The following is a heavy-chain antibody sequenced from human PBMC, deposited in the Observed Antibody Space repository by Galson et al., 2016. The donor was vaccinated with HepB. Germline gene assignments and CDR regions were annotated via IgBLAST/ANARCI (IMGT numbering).Heavy chain of an antibody. D-gene: IGHD3-3*02. Sequence: TLSLTCTVSGDSISSGSFYWSWTRQPVGKGLEWIGRVYTSGITHYNASLKSRVTISLNTSKNQFSLRLTSVTAADTAVYYCAREPFLGLDPNTRNNAFDIWGQGTMVTLSS. CDR2: VYTSGIT. V-gene: IGHV4-61*02. CDR1: GDSISSGSFY. CDR3: AREPFLGLDPNTRNNAFDI. J-gene: IGHJ3*02.